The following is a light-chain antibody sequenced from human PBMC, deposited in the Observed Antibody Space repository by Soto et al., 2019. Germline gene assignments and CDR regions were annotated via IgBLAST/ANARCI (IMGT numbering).Light chain of an antibody. V-gene: IGLV3-21*02. CDR1: NIGIKS. CDR2: NDG. CDR3: QVWDSSSDHYV. J-gene: IGLJ1*01. Sequence: SYELTQPPSVSVAPGQTARIPCGGNNIGIKSVHWYQQKPGQAPVLVVYNDGDRPSGIPDRFSGSNYGNTATLTVSRVEAGDEADYYCQVWDSSSDHYVFGTGTKLTVL.